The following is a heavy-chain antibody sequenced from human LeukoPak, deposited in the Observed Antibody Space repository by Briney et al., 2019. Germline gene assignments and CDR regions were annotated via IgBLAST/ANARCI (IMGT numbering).Heavy chain of an antibody. CDR3: AKEGDQFRGYLDA. CDR2: IWHDGSVE. D-gene: IGHD3-16*01. Sequence: SGGSLRLSXTASGFMFSRLGMQWVRQAPGEGLEWVAMIWHDGSVEEYADSVKGRSTISRDNSQNTLYLQMNSLRDDDTAVYYCAKEGDQFRGYLDAWGKGTTVTVSS. V-gene: IGHV3-33*06. J-gene: IGHJ6*03. CDR1: GFMFSRLG.